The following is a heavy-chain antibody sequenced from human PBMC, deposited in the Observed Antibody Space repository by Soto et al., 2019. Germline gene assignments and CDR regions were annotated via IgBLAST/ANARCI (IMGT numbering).Heavy chain of an antibody. CDR1: GFTFSKYG. V-gene: IGHV3-33*01. CDR2: IWYDGSSQ. J-gene: IGHJ4*02. CDR3: ARDAIDAVCDG. Sequence: QVLLVESGGGVVQPGMSLRLSCAASGFTFSKYGIHWVRQAPGKGLEWVGFIWYDGSSQYYADSVKGRFTISRDNSKNTVYLQMNSLRCEDTAVYYCARDAIDAVCDGWGQGTLVSVSS. D-gene: IGHD2-21*01.